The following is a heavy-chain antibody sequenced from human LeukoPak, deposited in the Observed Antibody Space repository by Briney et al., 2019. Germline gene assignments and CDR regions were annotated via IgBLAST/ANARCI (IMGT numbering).Heavy chain of an antibody. CDR2: ISAYNGNT. D-gene: IGHD2-15*01. J-gene: IGHJ4*02. CDR3: ARVGYCSGGSCFEAYYFDY. V-gene: IGHV1-18*01. CDR1: GYTFTSYG. Sequence: GAPVKVSCKASGYTFTSYGISWVRQAPGQGLEWMGWISAYNGNTNYAQKLQGRVTMTTDTSTSTAYMELRSLRSDDTAVYYCARVGYCSGGSCFEAYYFDYWGQGTLVTVSS.